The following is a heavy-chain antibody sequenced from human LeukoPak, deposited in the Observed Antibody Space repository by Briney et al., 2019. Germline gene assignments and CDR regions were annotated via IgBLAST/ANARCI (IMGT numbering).Heavy chain of an antibody. CDR1: GGSISSYY. V-gene: IGHV4-59*01. J-gene: IGHJ3*02. CDR2: IYYSGST. CDR3: ARQGGTTPLTGAFDI. Sequence: PSETLSLTCTVSGGSISSYYWSWIRQPPGKGLEWIGYIYYSGSTNYNPSLKSRVTISVDTSKNQFSLKLSSVTAADTAVYYCARQGGTTPLTGAFDIWGQGTMVTVSS. D-gene: IGHD4-17*01.